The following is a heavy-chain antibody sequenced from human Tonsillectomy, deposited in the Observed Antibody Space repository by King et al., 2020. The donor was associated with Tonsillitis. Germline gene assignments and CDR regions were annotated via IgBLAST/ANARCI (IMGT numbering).Heavy chain of an antibody. Sequence: VQLVESGGGVVQPGRSLRLSCAASGFTFSNYGMHWVRQAPGKGLEWVALISYDGSNKFHADSVKGRFTISRDNSKNTLYLQMNSLRAEDTAVYYCAKSGGFDNRGGTLDHWGQGILVTVSS. CDR2: ISYDGSNK. CDR3: AKSGGFDNRGGTLDH. V-gene: IGHV3-30*18. D-gene: IGHD3-22*01. J-gene: IGHJ4*02. CDR1: GFTFSNYG.